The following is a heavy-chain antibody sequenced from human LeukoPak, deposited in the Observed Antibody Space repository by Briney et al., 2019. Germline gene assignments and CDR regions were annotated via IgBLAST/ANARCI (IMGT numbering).Heavy chain of an antibody. CDR3: ATVDQWLAYDY. D-gene: IGHD6-19*01. CDR2: INPNTGGT. CDR1: GYSFTGYY. J-gene: IGHJ4*02. Sequence: ASVKVSCKASGYSFTGYYIHWVRQAPGQGLEWMGWINPNTGGTNFAQKFQGRVTMTRDASITTTHMELSSLRSDDTAVYYCATVDQWLAYDYWGQGTLVTVSS. V-gene: IGHV1-2*02.